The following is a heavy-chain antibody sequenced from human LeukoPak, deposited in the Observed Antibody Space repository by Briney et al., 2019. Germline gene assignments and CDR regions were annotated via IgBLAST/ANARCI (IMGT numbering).Heavy chain of an antibody. CDR2: IYYSGST. J-gene: IGHJ4*02. D-gene: IGHD3-22*01. CDR1: GGSISSHY. CDR3: ARGYDSSGTHMGY. Sequence: SETLSLTCTVSGGSISSHYWSWIRQPPGKGLEWIGYIYYSGSTNYNPSLESRVTISVDTSKNQFSLKLSSVTAADTAVYYCARGYDSSGTHMGYWGQGTLVTVSS. V-gene: IGHV4-59*11.